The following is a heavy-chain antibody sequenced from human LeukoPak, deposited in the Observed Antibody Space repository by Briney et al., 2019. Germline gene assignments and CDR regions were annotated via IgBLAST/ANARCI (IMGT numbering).Heavy chain of an antibody. CDR2: ISYDGSNE. Sequence: GGSLRLSCTASGFTLGSYGMHWVRQAPGKGLEWVASISYDGSNEYYGDSVKGRFSVSRDNSKNTLYLHMNSLRAEDTAVYYCAKEREMVTRYYFDYWGQGTLVTVSS. D-gene: IGHD5-18*01. J-gene: IGHJ4*02. V-gene: IGHV3-30*18. CDR1: GFTLGSYG. CDR3: AKEREMVTRYYFDY.